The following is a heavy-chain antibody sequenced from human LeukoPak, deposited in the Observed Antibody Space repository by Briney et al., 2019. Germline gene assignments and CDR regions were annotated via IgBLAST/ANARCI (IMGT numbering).Heavy chain of an antibody. Sequence: RASVKVSCKASGGTFSSYAISWVRQAPGQGLEWMGRIIPILGIANYAQKFQGRVTITADKSTSTAYMELSSLRSEDTAVYYCAREEGGYSYGWVLEGGFQHWGQGTLVTVSS. D-gene: IGHD5-18*01. CDR1: GGTFSSYA. CDR3: AREEGGYSYGWVLEGGFQH. J-gene: IGHJ1*01. V-gene: IGHV1-69*04. CDR2: IIPILGIA.